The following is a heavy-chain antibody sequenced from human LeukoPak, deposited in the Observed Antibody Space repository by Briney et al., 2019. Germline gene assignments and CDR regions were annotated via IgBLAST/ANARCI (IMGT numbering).Heavy chain of an antibody. D-gene: IGHD4-17*01. V-gene: IGHV3-53*01. Sequence: GGSLRLSCAASGFTVSSNYMSWVRQAPGKGLEWVSVIYSGGSTYYADSVKGRFTISRDNSKNTLYLQMNSLRAEDTAVYYCAKKSFRSGTYGDYVDWYFDYWGQGTLVTVSS. J-gene: IGHJ4*02. CDR3: AKKSFRSGTYGDYVDWYFDY. CDR1: GFTVSSNY. CDR2: IYSGGST.